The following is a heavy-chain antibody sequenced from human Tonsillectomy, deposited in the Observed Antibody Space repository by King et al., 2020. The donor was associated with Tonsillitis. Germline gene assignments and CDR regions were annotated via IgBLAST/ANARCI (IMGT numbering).Heavy chain of an antibody. Sequence: LQLQESGPGVVKPSETLSLTCTVSGGSISSSDHYWAWIRQPPGKGLEWIGNMYSSGTTFYNPSLKSRITISGATSANRFSLKLTSVTAADTAEYFWARYVSGSIDYWGQGVLVTVSS. D-gene: IGHD1-26*01. CDR3: ARYVSGSIDY. CDR2: MYSSGTT. CDR1: GGSISSSDHY. J-gene: IGHJ4*02. V-gene: IGHV4-39*01.